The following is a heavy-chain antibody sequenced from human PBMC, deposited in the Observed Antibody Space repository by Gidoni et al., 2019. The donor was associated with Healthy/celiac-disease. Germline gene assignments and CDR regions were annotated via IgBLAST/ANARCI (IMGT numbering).Heavy chain of an antibody. Sequence: EVQLVESGGGLVQPGRSRTPSCAASGLTFDDYAMHWVRQAPGKGLEWVSGISWNSGSIGYADSVKGRFTISRDNAKNSLYLQMNSLRAEDTALYYCARYYDKYYNYFDYWGQGTLVTVSS. J-gene: IGHJ4*02. CDR3: ARYYDKYYNYFDY. CDR2: ISWNSGSI. D-gene: IGHD3-22*01. CDR1: GLTFDDYA. V-gene: IGHV3-9*01.